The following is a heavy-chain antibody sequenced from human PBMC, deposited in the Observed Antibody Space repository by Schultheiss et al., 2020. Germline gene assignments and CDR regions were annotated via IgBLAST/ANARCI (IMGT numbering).Heavy chain of an antibody. CDR1: GGSISSYY. CDR2: IYYSGST. V-gene: IGHV4-59*12. CDR3: ARVPAVANWAFDY. D-gene: IGHD6-19*01. Sequence: GSLRLSCTVSGGSISSYYWSWIRQPPGKGLEWIGYIYYSGSTNYNPSLKSRVTISVDTSKNQFSLKLSSVTAADTAVYYCARVPAVANWAFDYWGQGTLVTVSS. J-gene: IGHJ4*02.